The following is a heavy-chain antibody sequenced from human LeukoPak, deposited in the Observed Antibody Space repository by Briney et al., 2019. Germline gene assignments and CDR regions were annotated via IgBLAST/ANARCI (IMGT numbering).Heavy chain of an antibody. D-gene: IGHD1-26*01. CDR2: ISSSSDYI. CDR1: GFSFISYS. CDR3: ARDPTSSWETAFDI. V-gene: IGHV3-21*01. Sequence: KTGGSLRLSCAASGFSFISYSMNWVRQAPGEGLEWVSSISSSSDYIYHADSVKGRFTISRDNAKNSLYLQMNSLRAEDTAVYYCARDPTSSWETAFDIWGQGTMVTVSS. J-gene: IGHJ3*02.